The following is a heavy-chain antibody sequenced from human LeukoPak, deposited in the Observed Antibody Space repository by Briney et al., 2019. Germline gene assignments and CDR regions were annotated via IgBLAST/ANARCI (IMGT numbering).Heavy chain of an antibody. J-gene: IGHJ4*02. D-gene: IGHD1-26*01. Sequence: PGGSLRLSCAASGFTFSSYGMHWVRQAPGKGLEWVAVISYDGSNKYYADSVKGRFTISRDNSKNTLYLQMNSLRAEDTAVYYCAKGKGGSYYEVWGFFDYWGQGTLVTVSS. CDR1: GFTFSSYG. CDR2: ISYDGSNK. V-gene: IGHV3-30*18. CDR3: AKGKGGSYYEVWGFFDY.